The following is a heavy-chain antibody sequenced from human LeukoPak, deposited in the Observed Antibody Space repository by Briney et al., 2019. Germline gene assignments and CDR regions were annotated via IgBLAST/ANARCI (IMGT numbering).Heavy chain of an antibody. J-gene: IGHJ4*02. CDR3: ARDLYDSSGYPDY. CDR1: GYTFTGYY. V-gene: IGHV1-2*02. CDR2: INPNSGGT. Sequence: ASVKVSCKASGYTFTGYYMHWVRQAPGQGLEWMGWINPNSGGTSYAQKFQGRVTMTRDTSISTAYMELSRLRSDDAAVYYCARDLYDSSGYPDYWGQGTLVTVSS. D-gene: IGHD3-22*01.